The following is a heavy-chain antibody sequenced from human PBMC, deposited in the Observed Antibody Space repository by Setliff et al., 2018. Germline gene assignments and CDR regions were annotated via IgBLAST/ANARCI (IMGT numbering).Heavy chain of an antibody. Sequence: GGSLRLSCAASGFTFDDYGMSWVRQAPGKGLEWVSGINWNGGSTGYADSVKGRFTISRDNAKNSLYPQMNSLRAEDTALYYCARDPTTYYDSSGSAGGDAFDIWGQGTMVTVSS. V-gene: IGHV3-20*04. CDR3: ARDPTTYYDSSGSAGGDAFDI. D-gene: IGHD3-22*01. CDR1: GFTFDDYG. CDR2: INWNGGST. J-gene: IGHJ3*02.